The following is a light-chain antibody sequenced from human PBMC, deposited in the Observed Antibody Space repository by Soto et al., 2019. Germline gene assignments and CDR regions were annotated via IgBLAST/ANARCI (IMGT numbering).Light chain of an antibody. CDR2: NSS. CDR3: QQYRDLPQT. J-gene: IGKJ1*01. V-gene: IGKV3-20*01. CDR1: QSVRSNY. Sequence: EIVLTQSPGTLSLSPGERATLSCRASQSVRSNYLAWYQQKPGQAPRLLIYNSSTRATGIPDRVSGSGSGTDFTLTISRLEPEDFALYYCQQYRDLPQTFGQGTQVEIK.